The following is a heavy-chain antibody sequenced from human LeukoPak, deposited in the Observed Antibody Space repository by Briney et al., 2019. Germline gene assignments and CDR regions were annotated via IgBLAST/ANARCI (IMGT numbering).Heavy chain of an antibody. CDR2: IYYSGST. CDR1: GGSISSYY. D-gene: IGHD5-12*01. V-gene: IGHV4-59*12. CDR3: ARGGWWLRVYYYYGMDV. Sequence: SETLSLTCTVSGGSISSYYWSWIRQPPGKGLEWIGYIYYSGSTYYNPSLKSRVTISVDTSKNQFSLKLSSVTAADTAVYYCARGGWWLRVYYYYGMDVWGQGTTVTVSS. J-gene: IGHJ6*02.